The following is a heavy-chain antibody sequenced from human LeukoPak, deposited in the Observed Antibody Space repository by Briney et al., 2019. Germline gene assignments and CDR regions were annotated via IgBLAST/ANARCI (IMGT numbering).Heavy chain of an antibody. J-gene: IGHJ4*02. V-gene: IGHV1-69*13. Sequence: SVKVSCKASGGTFSSYAISWVRQAPGQGLEWMGGIIPIFGTANYAQKFQGRVTITADESTSTAYMELSSLRSEDTAVYYCARDTPAYSSSWSHYFDYWGQGTLVTVSS. CDR1: GGTFSSYA. CDR3: ARDTPAYSSSWSHYFDY. D-gene: IGHD6-13*01. CDR2: IIPIFGTA.